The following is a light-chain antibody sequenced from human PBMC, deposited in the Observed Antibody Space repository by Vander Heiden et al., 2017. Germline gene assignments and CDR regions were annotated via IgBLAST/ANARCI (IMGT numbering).Light chain of an antibody. Sequence: ELVFTQSPATLSLSPGERATLSCRASQSVSSYLAWYQQKPGQAPRLLIYDASNRATGIPARFSGSGSGTDFTLTISSLEPEDFAVYYCQQRETFGPGTKVDIK. CDR1: QSVSSY. V-gene: IGKV3-11*01. CDR2: DAS. CDR3: QQRET. J-gene: IGKJ3*01.